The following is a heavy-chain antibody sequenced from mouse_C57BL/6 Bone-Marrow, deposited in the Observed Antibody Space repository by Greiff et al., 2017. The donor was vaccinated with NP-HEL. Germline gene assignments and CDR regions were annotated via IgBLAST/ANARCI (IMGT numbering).Heavy chain of an antibody. J-gene: IGHJ2*01. D-gene: IGHD2-5*01. CDR1: GYTFTSYW. Sequence: VHVKQSGTVLARPGASVKMSCKTSGYTFTSYWMPWVKQRPGQGLEWIGAIYPGNSDTSYNQKFKGKAKLTAVTSASPAYMELRSLTNEDSAGYYCTRWPHSNLLDYWGQGTTPTVSA. V-gene: IGHV1-5*01. CDR3: TRWPHSNLLDY. CDR2: IYPGNSDT.